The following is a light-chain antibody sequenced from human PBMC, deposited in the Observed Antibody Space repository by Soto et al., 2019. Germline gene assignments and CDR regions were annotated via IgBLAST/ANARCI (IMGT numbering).Light chain of an antibody. CDR2: GVS. Sequence: EIVMTQSPGTLSVSPGERATLSCRASQSVSVNLAWYQQKPGQAPRLLIYGVSTRATGIPARFSGSESGTEFTLTISSRQSEDFAVYYYQQYNDWRCTFGPGTKVDIK. V-gene: IGKV3-15*01. J-gene: IGKJ3*01. CDR3: QQYNDWRCT. CDR1: QSVSVN.